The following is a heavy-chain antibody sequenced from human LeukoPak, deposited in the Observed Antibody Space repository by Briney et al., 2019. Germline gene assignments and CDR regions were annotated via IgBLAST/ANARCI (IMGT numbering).Heavy chain of an antibody. CDR1: GFTFSSYG. V-gene: IGHV3-21*01. CDR2: ISSSSSYI. CDR3: AEGSGWYGFDY. Sequence: GGSLRLSCAASGFTFSSYGMSWVRQAPGKGLEWVSSISSSSSYIYYADSVKGRFTISRDNAKNSLYLQMNSLRAEDTAVYYCAEGSGWYGFDYWGQGTLVTVSS. J-gene: IGHJ4*02. D-gene: IGHD6-19*01.